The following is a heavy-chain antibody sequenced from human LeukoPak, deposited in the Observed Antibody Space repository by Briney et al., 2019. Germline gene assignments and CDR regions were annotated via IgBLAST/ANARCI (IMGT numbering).Heavy chain of an antibody. Sequence: GGSLRLSCAASGFTFSNVWMSWVRQAPGKGLEWVANIKQDGSEKYYVDSVKGRFTISRDNAKNSLYLQMNSLRAEDTAMYYCARDSAGNDYWGQGTLVTVSS. CDR1: GFTFSNVW. D-gene: IGHD6-13*01. CDR2: IKQDGSEK. J-gene: IGHJ4*02. CDR3: ARDSAGNDY. V-gene: IGHV3-7*01.